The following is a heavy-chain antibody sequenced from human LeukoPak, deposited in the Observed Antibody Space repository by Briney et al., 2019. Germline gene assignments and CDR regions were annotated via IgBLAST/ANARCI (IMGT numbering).Heavy chain of an antibody. D-gene: IGHD3-22*01. Sequence: PSETLSLTCAVYGGSFSGYYWSWIRQPPGKGLEWIGEINHSGSTNYNPSLKSRVTISVDTSKNQFSLKLSSVTAVDTAVYYCARGHTDSSGYYVDYWGQGTLVTVSS. CDR2: INHSGST. CDR3: ARGHTDSSGYYVDY. J-gene: IGHJ4*02. V-gene: IGHV4-34*01. CDR1: GGSFSGYY.